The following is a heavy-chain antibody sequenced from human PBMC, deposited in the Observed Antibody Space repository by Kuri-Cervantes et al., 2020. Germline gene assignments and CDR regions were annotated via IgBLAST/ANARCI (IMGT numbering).Heavy chain of an antibody. Sequence: GGSLRLSCAASGFIASSSYMSWVRQAPGKGLEWVSVIYSGGSAYYADSVKGRFTISRDNSKNTLYLQMNSLRAEDTAVYYCERDVPPMVRGVYPYYYGMDVWGQGTTVTVSS. CDR3: ERDVPPMVRGVYPYYYGMDV. J-gene: IGHJ6*02. CDR2: IYSGGSA. D-gene: IGHD3-10*01. CDR1: GFIASSSY. V-gene: IGHV3-66*01.